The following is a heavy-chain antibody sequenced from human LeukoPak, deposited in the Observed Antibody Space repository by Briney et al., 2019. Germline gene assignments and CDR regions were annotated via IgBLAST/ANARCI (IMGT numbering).Heavy chain of an antibody. CDR3: AREAEQWLITGGFDY. CDR1: GGSISSYY. CDR2: IYTSGST. V-gene: IGHV4-4*07. Sequence: TSETLSLTCTVSGGSISSYYWSWIRQPAGKGLEWIGRIYTSGSTNYNPSLKSRVTISVDTSKNQFSLKLSSVTAADTAVYYCAREAEQWLITGGFDYWGQGTLVTVSS. J-gene: IGHJ4*02. D-gene: IGHD6-19*01.